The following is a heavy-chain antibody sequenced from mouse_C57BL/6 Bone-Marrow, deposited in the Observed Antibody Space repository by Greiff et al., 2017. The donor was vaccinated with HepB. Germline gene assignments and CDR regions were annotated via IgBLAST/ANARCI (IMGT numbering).Heavy chain of an antibody. CDR3: ARCPLDYGSCSWDLDD. CDR1: GFTFSDYY. CDR2: INYDGSST. D-gene: IGHD1-1*01. J-gene: IGHJ1*03. Sequence: EVQRVEPEGGLVKPGSSMKLSCTASGFTFSDYYMAWVRQVPEKGLEWVANINYDGSSTYYLDSLKSRFIISRDNANNILYLQMSSLKSEDTATYDCARCPLDYGSCSWDLDDWGTGTTVTVSS. V-gene: IGHV5-16*01.